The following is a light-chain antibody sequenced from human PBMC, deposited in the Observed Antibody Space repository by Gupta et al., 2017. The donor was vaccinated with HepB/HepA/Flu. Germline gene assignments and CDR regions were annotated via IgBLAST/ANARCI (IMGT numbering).Light chain of an antibody. Sequence: NFMLTQPHSVSESPGKTVTISCTGSSGSIASNYVQWYQQRPGSAPTTVSDEDNQRPSGVPDRFAGSIDSSYNYAYLHLSGLKTEDEAYAYCQYYDRRIHVVFGGGTKLTVL. V-gene: IGLV6-57*02. J-gene: IGLJ2*01. CDR3: QYYDRRIHVV. CDR1: SGSIASNY. CDR2: EDN.